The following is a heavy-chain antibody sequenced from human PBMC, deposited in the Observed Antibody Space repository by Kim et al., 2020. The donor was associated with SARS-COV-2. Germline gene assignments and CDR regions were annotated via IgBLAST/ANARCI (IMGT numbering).Heavy chain of an antibody. D-gene: IGHD3-22*01. J-gene: IGHJ4*02. Sequence: GGSLRLSCAASGFTFSSYEMNWVRQAPGKGLEWVSYISSSGSTIYYADSVKGRFTISRDNAKNSLYLQMNSLRAEDTAVYYCARDVSSPYYYDSSGYPYYFDYWGQGTLVTVSS. CDR3: ARDVSSPYYYDSSGYPYYFDY. CDR1: GFTFSSYE. CDR2: ISSSGSTI. V-gene: IGHV3-48*03.